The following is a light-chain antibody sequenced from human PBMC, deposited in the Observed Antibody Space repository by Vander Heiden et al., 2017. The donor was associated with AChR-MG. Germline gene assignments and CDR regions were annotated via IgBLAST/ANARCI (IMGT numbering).Light chain of an antibody. CDR3: QAWDSSTAEV. CDR2: QDS. Sequence: SYELTQPPSVSVSPGQTASITCSGDKVGDKYACWYQQKPGQSPVLVIYQDSKRPSGIPERFSGSNSGNTATLTISGTQAMDEADYYCQAWDSSTAEVFGGGTKL. V-gene: IGLV3-1*01. J-gene: IGLJ2*01. CDR1: KVGDKY.